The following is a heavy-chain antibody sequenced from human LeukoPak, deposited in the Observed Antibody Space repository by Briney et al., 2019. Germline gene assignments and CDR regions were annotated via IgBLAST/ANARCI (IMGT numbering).Heavy chain of an antibody. Sequence: GGSLRLSCAASGFTFSSYWMTWVRQAPGKGLEWVASIKQDGSDKYYVDSVKGRFTISRDNAKNSVYLQMNSLRAEDTAVYYCARSNYDFWSGYYTEGGYFDYWGQGTLVTVSS. CDR2: IKQDGSDK. D-gene: IGHD3-3*01. J-gene: IGHJ4*02. CDR1: GFTFSSYW. V-gene: IGHV3-7*01. CDR3: ARSNYDFWSGYYTEGGYFDY.